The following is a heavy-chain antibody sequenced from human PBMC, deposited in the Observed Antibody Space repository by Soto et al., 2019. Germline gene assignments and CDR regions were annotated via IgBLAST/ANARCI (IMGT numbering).Heavy chain of an antibody. V-gene: IGHV4-39*01. D-gene: IGHD3-10*01. CDR3: ARVVRGVINWFDP. CDR2: VYYNGDT. J-gene: IGHJ5*02. CDR1: GGSVSSGSFY. Sequence: SETLSLTCSVSGGSVSSGSFYWGWIRQPPGKGLEWIGNVYYNGDTYDNPSLKSRVTISVDTSKNQFSLKLSSVTAADTAVYYCARVVRGVINWFDPWGQGTLVTVSS.